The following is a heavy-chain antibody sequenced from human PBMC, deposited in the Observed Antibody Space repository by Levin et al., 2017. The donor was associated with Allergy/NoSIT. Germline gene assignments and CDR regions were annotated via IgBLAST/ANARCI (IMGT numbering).Heavy chain of an antibody. Sequence: SCAASGFTFSSYGMHWVRQAPGKGLEWVAVIWYDGSNKYYADSVKGRFTISRDNSKNTLYLQMNSLRAEDTAVYYCARDQRSRGSSFDYWGQGTLVTVSS. J-gene: IGHJ4*02. CDR3: ARDQRSRGSSFDY. CDR2: IWYDGSNK. CDR1: GFTFSSYG. D-gene: IGHD2-15*01. V-gene: IGHV3-33*01.